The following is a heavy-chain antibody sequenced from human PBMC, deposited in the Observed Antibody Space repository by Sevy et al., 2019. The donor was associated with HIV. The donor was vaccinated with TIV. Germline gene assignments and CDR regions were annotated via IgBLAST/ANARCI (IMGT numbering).Heavy chain of an antibody. CDR2: ISGSAGNT. D-gene: IGHD3-3*01. CDR3: AKGTAVSGLRSNWFDP. V-gene: IGHV3-23*01. J-gene: IGHJ5*02. CDR1: GFTFSSFA. Sequence: GGSLILSCAASGFTFSSFAMSWVRQAPGKGLEWVSGISGSAGNTYYADSVKGRFTISRDNSKNTLYLQMNSLRADDTAVYYCAKGTAVSGLRSNWFDPWGQGTLVTVSS.